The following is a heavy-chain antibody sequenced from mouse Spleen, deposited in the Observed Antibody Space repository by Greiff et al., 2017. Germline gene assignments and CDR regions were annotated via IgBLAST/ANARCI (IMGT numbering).Heavy chain of an antibody. D-gene: IGHD1-1*01. CDR3: ARQPDYYGSPWFAY. Sequence: EVPGVESGGGLVKPGVSLKLSCAASGFTFSSYAMSWVRQTPEKRLEWFATISSGGGNTYYPDSVKGRFTISRDNAKNTLYLQMSSVKSEDTAMYYCARQPDYYGSPWFAYWGQGTLVTVSA. CDR2: ISSGGGNT. CDR1: GFTFSSYA. V-gene: IGHV5-9-3*01. J-gene: IGHJ3*01.